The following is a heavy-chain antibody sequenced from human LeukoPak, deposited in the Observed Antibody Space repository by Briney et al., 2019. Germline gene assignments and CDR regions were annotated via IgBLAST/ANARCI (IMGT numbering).Heavy chain of an antibody. V-gene: IGHV3-30*02. J-gene: IGHJ5*02. CDR1: GFTFSSYG. CDR3: AKDTTPPKAGFDP. CDR2: IRYDGSNK. D-gene: IGHD1-14*01. Sequence: QSGVSLRLSCAASGFTFSSYGMHWVRQARGKGLEWVAFIRYDGSNKYYADCVKGRFTISRDNSKNTLYLQMNSLRAEDTAVYYCAKDTTPPKAGFDPWGQGTLVTVSS.